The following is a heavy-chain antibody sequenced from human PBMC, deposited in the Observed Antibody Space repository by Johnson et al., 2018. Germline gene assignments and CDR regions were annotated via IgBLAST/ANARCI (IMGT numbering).Heavy chain of an antibody. CDR2: IKQDGSER. Sequence: VQLVESGGGLVQPGGSLRLSCAASGFTFSRYWTTWVRQAPGKGLEWVASIKQDGSERYYVDSVRGRFTISRDNSKNSLFLQMNSLRAEDRAVYYCARLDEDTHIWGQGTMVTVSS. J-gene: IGHJ3*02. CDR3: ARLDEDTHI. D-gene: IGHD5-18*01. V-gene: IGHV3-7*01. CDR1: GFTFSRYW.